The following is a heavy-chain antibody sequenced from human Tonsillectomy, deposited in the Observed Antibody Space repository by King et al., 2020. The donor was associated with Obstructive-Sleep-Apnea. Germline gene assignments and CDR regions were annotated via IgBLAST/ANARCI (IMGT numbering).Heavy chain of an antibody. Sequence: HVQLQESGPGLVKPSETLSLTCTVSGGSINNYYWSWIRQPPGKGLEWIGYMYYSGNTNFNPSLKSRVTISADTSKIQFSLRLSSVTAADTAIYYCARHRGVEDYGGYGDYFDSWGQGTLVTVSS. D-gene: IGHD5-12*01. CDR1: GGSINNYY. J-gene: IGHJ4*02. V-gene: IGHV4-59*08. CDR3: ARHRGVEDYGGYGDYFDS. CDR2: MYYSGNT.